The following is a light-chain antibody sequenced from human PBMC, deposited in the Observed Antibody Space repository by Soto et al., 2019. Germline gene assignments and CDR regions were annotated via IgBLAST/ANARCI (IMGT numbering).Light chain of an antibody. CDR3: CSFSSITTRV. CDR2: DVT. CDR1: SSDVGGYDY. Sequence: QSVLTQPASVSGSPGQSITISCTGTSSDVGGYDYVSWYQQHPGKAPKLIIYDVTNRPSGVSNRFSGSKSGNTASLTISGLQAEDEADYYCCSFSSITTRVFGGGTKLTVL. V-gene: IGLV2-14*01. J-gene: IGLJ2*01.